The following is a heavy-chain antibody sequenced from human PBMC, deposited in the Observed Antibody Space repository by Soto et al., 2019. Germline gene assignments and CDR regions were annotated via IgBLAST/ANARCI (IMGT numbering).Heavy chain of an antibody. J-gene: IGHJ4*02. V-gene: IGHV3-33*01. Sequence: PGGSLRISCAASGFTFSSYGMPWVRQAPGKGLEWVAVIWYDGSNKYYADSVKGRFTISRDNSKNTLYLQMNSLRAEDTAVYYCARDPQQRFGEFYSTVDYWGQGT. CDR2: IWYDGSNK. CDR3: ARDPQQRFGEFYSTVDY. CDR1: GFTFSSYG. D-gene: IGHD3-10*01.